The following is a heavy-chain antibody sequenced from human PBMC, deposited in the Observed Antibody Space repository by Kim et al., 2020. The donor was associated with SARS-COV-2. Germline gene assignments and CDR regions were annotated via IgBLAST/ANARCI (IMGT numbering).Heavy chain of an antibody. D-gene: IGHD2-2*01. J-gene: IGHJ4*02. V-gene: IGHV1-18*04. CDR1: GYAFTSYG. Sequence: ASVKVSCEASGYAFTSYGVSWLRQAPGQGLQWVGWISPYSGDTKFAQNYEGRVTMTTDTSTKTVYMELRSLRSDDTAIYYCARQYSSSWPQILDYWGQG. CDR3: ARQYSSSWPQILDY. CDR2: ISPYSGDT.